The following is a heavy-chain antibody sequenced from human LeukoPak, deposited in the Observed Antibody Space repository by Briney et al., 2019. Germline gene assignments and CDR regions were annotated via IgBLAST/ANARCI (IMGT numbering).Heavy chain of an antibody. D-gene: IGHD4-11*01. V-gene: IGHV3-30*03. CDR1: GFTFSSYG. Sequence: PGRSLRLSCAASGFTFSSYGMHWVRQAPGKGLEWVAVISYDGSNKYYADSVRGRFTISRDNSKNTLYLQMNSLRAEDTAVYYCARGSVTPGATAFDYWGQGTLVTVSS. CDR2: ISYDGSNK. J-gene: IGHJ4*02. CDR3: ARGSVTPGATAFDY.